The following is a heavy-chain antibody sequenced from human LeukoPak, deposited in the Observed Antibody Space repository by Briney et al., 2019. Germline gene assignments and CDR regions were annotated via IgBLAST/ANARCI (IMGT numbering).Heavy chain of an antibody. CDR1: GFTFSTYS. Sequence: GGSLRPSCAASGFTFSTYSMNWVRQAPGKGLEWVASITSPVGHIYYADSLKGRITISRDNAKSSLYLQMNSLRAEDTAVYYCARARWGYDFDSWGQGTLVTVSS. CDR2: ITSPVGHI. CDR3: ARARWGYDFDS. J-gene: IGHJ4*02. D-gene: IGHD5-24*01. V-gene: IGHV3-21*04.